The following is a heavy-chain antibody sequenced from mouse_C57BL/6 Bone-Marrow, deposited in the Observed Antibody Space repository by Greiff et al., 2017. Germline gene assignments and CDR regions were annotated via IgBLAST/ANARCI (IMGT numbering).Heavy chain of an antibody. Sequence: VKLMESDAELVKPGASVKISCKVSGYTFTDHTIHWMKQRPEQGLEWIGYIYPRDGSTKYNEKFKGKATLTADKSSSTAYMQLNSLTSEDSAVYFCARRSLGAWDVDDYWGQGTTLTVSS. CDR3: ARRSLGAWDVDDY. CDR1: GYTFTDHT. CDR2: IYPRDGST. D-gene: IGHD4-1*01. V-gene: IGHV1-78*01. J-gene: IGHJ2*01.